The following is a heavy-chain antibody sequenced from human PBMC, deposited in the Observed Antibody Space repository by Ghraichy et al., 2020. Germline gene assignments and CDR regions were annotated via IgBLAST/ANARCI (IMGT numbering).Heavy chain of an antibody. CDR1: GFTFSSYA. J-gene: IGHJ6*02. D-gene: IGHD2-2*01. Sequence: GGSLRLSCAASGFTFSSYAMSWVRQAPGKGLEWVSAISGSGGSTYYADSVKGRFTISRDNSKNTLYLQMNSLRAEDTAVYYCANSPITSATESPGGMDVWGQGTTVTVSS. CDR2: ISGSGGST. V-gene: IGHV3-23*01. CDR3: ANSPITSATESPGGMDV.